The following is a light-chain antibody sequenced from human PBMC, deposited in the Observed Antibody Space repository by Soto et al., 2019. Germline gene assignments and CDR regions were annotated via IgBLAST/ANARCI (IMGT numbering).Light chain of an antibody. CDR2: GNS. Sequence: QLVLTQPPSVSGAPGQRVTISCTGSSSNIGAGYDVHWYQQLPGTAPKLLIYGNSNRTSGVPDRFSGSKSGTSASLAITGLQAEDEADYYCQSYDSSLSGFLVFGGGTKVTVL. CDR1: SSNIGAGYD. J-gene: IGLJ2*01. CDR3: QSYDSSLSGFLV. V-gene: IGLV1-40*01.